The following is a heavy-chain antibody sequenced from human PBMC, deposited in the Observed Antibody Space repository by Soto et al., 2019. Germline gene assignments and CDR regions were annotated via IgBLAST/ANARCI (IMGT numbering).Heavy chain of an antibody. J-gene: IGHJ6*03. CDR2: INPNSGGT. Sequence: ASVKVSCKASGYTFTGYYMHWVRQAPGQGLEWMGWINPNSGGTNYAQKFQGWVTMTRDTSISTAYMELSRLRSDDTAVYYCASSGDCSGGSCYPNYYYYMDVWGKGTTVTVSS. D-gene: IGHD2-15*01. CDR1: GYTFTGYY. CDR3: ASSGDCSGGSCYPNYYYYMDV. V-gene: IGHV1-2*04.